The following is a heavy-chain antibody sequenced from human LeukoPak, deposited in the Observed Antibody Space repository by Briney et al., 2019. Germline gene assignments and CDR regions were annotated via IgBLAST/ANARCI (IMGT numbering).Heavy chain of an antibody. J-gene: IGHJ5*02. CDR2: INANGINK. Sequence: GGSLRLSCAASGFAFNFYAMSWVRQAPGKGLQGVSTINANGINKYYADSVRGRFTISRDNSKDTQYLQLNSLRAEDTATYFCAKPISGGLAVSADWFDPWGQGTLVIVSS. CDR1: GFAFNFYA. V-gene: IGHV3-23*01. CDR3: AKPISGGLAVSADWFDP. D-gene: IGHD6-19*01.